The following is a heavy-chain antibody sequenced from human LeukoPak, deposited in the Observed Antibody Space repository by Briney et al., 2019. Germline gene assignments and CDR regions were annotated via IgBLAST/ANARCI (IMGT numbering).Heavy chain of an antibody. D-gene: IGHD2-15*01. CDR3: ARDARVVVAATRAFDI. V-gene: IGHV4-34*01. J-gene: IGHJ3*02. CDR2: INHSGST. CDR1: GGSFSGYY. Sequence: SETLSLTCAVYGGSFSGYYWRWIRQPPGKGLEWIGEINHSGSTNYNPSLKSRVTISVDTSKNQFSLKLSSVTAADTAVYYCARDARVVVAATRAFDIWGQGTMVTVSS.